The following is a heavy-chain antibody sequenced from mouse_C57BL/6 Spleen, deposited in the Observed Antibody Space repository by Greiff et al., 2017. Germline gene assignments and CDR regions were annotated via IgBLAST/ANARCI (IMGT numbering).Heavy chain of an antibody. Sequence: QVQLKESGAELVKPGASVKISCKASGYAFSSYWMNWVKQRPGKGLEWIGQIYPGDGATNYNGKFKGKATLTAYKSSSTAYMQLSSLTSEDSAVYFCARRDYVPSWFAYWGQGTLVTVSA. CDR3: ARRDYVPSWFAY. J-gene: IGHJ3*01. CDR1: GYAFSSYW. CDR2: IYPGDGAT. V-gene: IGHV1-80*01. D-gene: IGHD2-4*01.